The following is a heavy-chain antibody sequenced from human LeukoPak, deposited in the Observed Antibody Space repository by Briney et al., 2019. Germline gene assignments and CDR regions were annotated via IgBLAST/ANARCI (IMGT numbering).Heavy chain of an antibody. Sequence: SETLSLTCGVNGGSFSGYYWNWIRQTPGKGLEWIGEINHSGSTNYNPSLKRRVTISVDTSQKQFSLRLTSVTAADTAVYYCARDLWSTGAGMFDFWGQGALVTVSS. D-gene: IGHD2-21*01. CDR2: INHSGST. J-gene: IGHJ4*02. CDR1: GGSFSGYY. CDR3: ARDLWSTGAGMFDF. V-gene: IGHV4-34*01.